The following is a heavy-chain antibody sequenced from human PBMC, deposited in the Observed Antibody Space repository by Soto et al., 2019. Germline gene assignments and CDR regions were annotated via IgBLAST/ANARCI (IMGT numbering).Heavy chain of an antibody. CDR1: GYTFTSYG. J-gene: IGHJ3*02. Sequence: GQLVQSGAEVKRPGASVKVSCRASGYTFTSYGISWVRQAPGQGLEWMGWISPYNGDTKLSQKFEARVSMTTDTSTNTAYMELRSLRAEDTADYDCARASFTHKAMVTWAFDSWRQGTMVTVSS. V-gene: IGHV1-18*01. CDR2: ISPYNGDT. D-gene: IGHD5-18*01. CDR3: ARASFTHKAMVTWAFDS.